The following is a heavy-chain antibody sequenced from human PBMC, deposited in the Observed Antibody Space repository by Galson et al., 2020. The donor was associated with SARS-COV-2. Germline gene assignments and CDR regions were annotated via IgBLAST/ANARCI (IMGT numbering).Heavy chain of an antibody. D-gene: IGHD6-13*01. CDR3: VSELRQGMG. Sequence: GEPLQISCVASGVIFSDSAIHWVRQASGKGLEWVGRIRSKANTYATGYAASVNGWFIFSRDDSKNTAYLQMNSLKTEDTAVYYCVSELRQGMGWGQGTLDTGSS. V-gene: IGHV3-73*01. CDR1: GVIFSDSA. CDR2: IRSKANTYAT. J-gene: IGHJ4*02.